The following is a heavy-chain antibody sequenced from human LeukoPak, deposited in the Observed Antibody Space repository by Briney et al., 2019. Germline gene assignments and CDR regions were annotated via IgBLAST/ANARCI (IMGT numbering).Heavy chain of an antibody. CDR1: GYRFSRYW. V-gene: IGHV5-51*01. Sequence: GESLKISCKGSGYRFSRYWITWVRQMPGKGLEWMGIIYPGDSDTRYSPSFKGQVTISADKSISTAYLQWSSLKASDTAMYYCARKYYYDSSGYYYSHDAFDIWGQGTMVTVSS. CDR3: ARKYYYDSSGYYYSHDAFDI. J-gene: IGHJ3*02. D-gene: IGHD3-22*01. CDR2: IYPGDSDT.